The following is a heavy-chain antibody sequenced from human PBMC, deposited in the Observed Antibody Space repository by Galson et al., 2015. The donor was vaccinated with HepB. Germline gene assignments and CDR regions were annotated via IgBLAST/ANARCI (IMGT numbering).Heavy chain of an antibody. V-gene: IGHV1-18*04. CDR1: GYTFTSYG. J-gene: IGHJ4*02. CDR3: ARLDTAMAAWSVRPFDY. Sequence: SVKVSCKASGYTFTSYGIAWVRQAPGQGLEWMGWIGAYNGYTNYAQKLQGRVTMTKDTSTSTGYMELRSLQSDDTAVYYCARLDTAMAAWSVRPFDYWGQGTLVTVSS. CDR2: IGAYNGYT. D-gene: IGHD5-18*01.